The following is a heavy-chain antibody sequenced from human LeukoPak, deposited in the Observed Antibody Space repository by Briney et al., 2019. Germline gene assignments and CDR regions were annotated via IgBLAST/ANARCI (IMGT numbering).Heavy chain of an antibody. Sequence: PGGSLRLSCAASGFTFSSNPMTWARQAPGKGLEWVSVIYSGGSTYYADSVKGRFIISRDNSKNTLSLQMNSLRAEDTAVYYCVRDLTWGQGTLVTVSS. CDR3: VRDLT. CDR2: IYSGGST. J-gene: IGHJ5*02. CDR1: GFTFSSNP. V-gene: IGHV3-53*01.